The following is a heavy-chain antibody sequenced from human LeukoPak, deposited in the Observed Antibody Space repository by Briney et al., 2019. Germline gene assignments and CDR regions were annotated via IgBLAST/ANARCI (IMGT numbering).Heavy chain of an antibody. V-gene: IGHV1-2*02. CDR2: INPNSGGT. D-gene: IGHD3-10*01. CDR3: ARAPYGSGTDT. J-gene: IGHJ5*02. Sequence: ASVKVSCKASGYTFTGSYMHWVRQAPGQGLGWMGWINPNSGGTNYAQKFQGRVTMIRDTSISTAYMELSRLRSDDTAVYYCARAPYGSGTDTWGQGTLVTVAS. CDR1: GYTFTGSY.